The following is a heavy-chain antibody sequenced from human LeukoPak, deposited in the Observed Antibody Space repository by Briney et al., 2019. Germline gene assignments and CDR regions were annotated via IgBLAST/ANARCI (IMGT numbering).Heavy chain of an antibody. J-gene: IGHJ4*02. CDR1: GYTFTSYD. CDR3: ARVSARPRWAGYCSSTSCYRRPYYFDY. D-gene: IGHD2-2*02. CDR2: MNPNSGNT. V-gene: IGHV1-8*03. Sequence: GASVKVSCKASGYTFTSYDINWVRQATGQGLEWMGWMNPNSGNTGYAQKFQGRVTITRNTSISTAYMELSSLRSEDTAVYYCARVSARPRWAGYCSSTSCYRRPYYFDYWGQGTLVTVSS.